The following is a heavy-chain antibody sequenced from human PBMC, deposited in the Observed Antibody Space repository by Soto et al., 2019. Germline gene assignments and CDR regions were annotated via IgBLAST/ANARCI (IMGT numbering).Heavy chain of an antibody. J-gene: IGHJ6*02. Sequence: PSETLSLTCTVSGGSISSYYWSWIRQPPGKGLEWIGYIYYSGSTNYNPSLKSRVTISVDTSRNQFSLKLSSVTAADTAVYYCARESGVKFLVGMDVWGQGTTVTVSS. CDR3: ARESGVKFLVGMDV. D-gene: IGHD3-10*01. V-gene: IGHV4-59*01. CDR1: GGSISSYY. CDR2: IYYSGST.